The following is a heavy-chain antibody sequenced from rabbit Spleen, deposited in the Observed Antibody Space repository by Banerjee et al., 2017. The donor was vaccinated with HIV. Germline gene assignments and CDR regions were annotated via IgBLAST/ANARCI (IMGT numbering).Heavy chain of an antibody. J-gene: IGHJ4*01. CDR3: ARGSATMTLMITGYYLSL. D-gene: IGHD2-1*01. CDR2: IGTGVGDT. V-gene: IGHV1S40*01. Sequence: QSLEESGGDLVKPGASLTLTCTASGFSFSSGYDMCWVRQAPGKGLEWIACIGTGVGDTYYANWAKGRFTISKTSSTTVTLQMTSLTAADTATYFCARGSATMTLMITGYYLSLWDPGTLVTVS. CDR1: GFSFSSGYD.